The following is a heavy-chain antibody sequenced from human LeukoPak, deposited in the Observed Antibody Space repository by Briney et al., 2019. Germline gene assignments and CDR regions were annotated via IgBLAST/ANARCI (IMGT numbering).Heavy chain of an antibody. V-gene: IGHV3-21*01. J-gene: IGHJ4*02. CDR1: GFTFSSYS. Sequence: GGSLRLSCAASGFTFSSYSMNWVRQAPGKGLEWVSSISSSSSYIYYADSVKGRFTISRDNAKNSLYRQMNSLRAEDTAVYYCARDTGAAGTVDYWGQGTLVTVSS. CDR2: ISSSSSYI. D-gene: IGHD6-13*01. CDR3: ARDTGAAGTVDY.